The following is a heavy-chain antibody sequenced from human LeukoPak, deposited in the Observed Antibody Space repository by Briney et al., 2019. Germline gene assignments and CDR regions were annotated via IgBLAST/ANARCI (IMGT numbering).Heavy chain of an antibody. CDR1: GFTFSNYA. CDR2: ISSSAVST. J-gene: IGHJ3*02. Sequence: GGSLRLSCSASGFTFSNYAMSWVRQTPAKGLEWVSAISSSAVSTYYADSVKGRFTISRDNSKNILYLQMNSLRAEDTAVYYCAKDTLGYCSGGSCYDHHDAFDIWGQGTMVTVSS. CDR3: AKDTLGYCSGGSCYDHHDAFDI. D-gene: IGHD2-15*01. V-gene: IGHV3-23*01.